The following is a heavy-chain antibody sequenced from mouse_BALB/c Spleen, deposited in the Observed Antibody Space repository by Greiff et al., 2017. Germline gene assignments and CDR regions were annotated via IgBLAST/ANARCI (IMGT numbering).Heavy chain of an antibody. CDR1: GFTFNTYA. Sequence: EVKLMESGGGLVQPKGSLKLSCAASGFTFNTYAMNWVRQAPGKGLEWVARIRSKSNNYATYYADSVKDRFTISRDDSQSMLYLQMNNLKTEDTAMYYCVRRDYFDYWGQGNTLTVSS. J-gene: IGHJ2*01. CDR3: VRRDYFDY. CDR2: IRSKSNNYAT. V-gene: IGHV10-1*02.